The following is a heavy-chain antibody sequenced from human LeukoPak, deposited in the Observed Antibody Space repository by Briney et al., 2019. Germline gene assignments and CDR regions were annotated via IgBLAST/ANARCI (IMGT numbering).Heavy chain of an antibody. CDR3: ARDSAPYYYDSSGYDY. Sequence: GGPLRLSCAASGFTFSSYWMSWVRQAPGKGLEWVANIKQDGSEKYYVDSVKGRFTISRDNAKNSLYLQMNSLRAEDTAVYYCARDSAPYYYDSSGYDYWGQGTLVTVSS. V-gene: IGHV3-7*01. J-gene: IGHJ4*02. CDR1: GFTFSSYW. D-gene: IGHD3-22*01. CDR2: IKQDGSEK.